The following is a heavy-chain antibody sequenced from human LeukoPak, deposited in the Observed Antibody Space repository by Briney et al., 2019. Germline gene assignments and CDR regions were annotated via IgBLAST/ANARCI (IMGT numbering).Heavy chain of an antibody. J-gene: IGHJ4*02. V-gene: IGHV1-18*01. CDR1: GFVFTSYG. Sequence: ASVKVSCKASGFVFTSYGCTWVRQAPGQELEWMGWISANDGKTHYSERHQGRVTMSTDTVTSTAYMELRSLRSDDTAVYYCARELHVERDDYWGQGTLVTVSS. CDR2: ISANDGKT. D-gene: IGHD1-1*01. CDR3: ARELHVERDDY.